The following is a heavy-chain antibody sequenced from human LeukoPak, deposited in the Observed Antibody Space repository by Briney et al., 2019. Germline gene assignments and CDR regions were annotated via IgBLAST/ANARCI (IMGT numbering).Heavy chain of an antibody. CDR2: IVISGGSA. Sequence: GGSLRLSCAASGITFSNAAIHWVHQAPGKRLEWVSGIVISGGSAFYADSVKGRFVISKDTSENTVYLQMNSLRADDTAVYFCAKEVALVVVRGQRGGHFFDFWGQGALVTVSS. D-gene: IGHD3-10*01. CDR3: AKEVALVVVRGQRGGHFFDF. CDR1: GITFSNAA. V-gene: IGHV3-23*01. J-gene: IGHJ4*02.